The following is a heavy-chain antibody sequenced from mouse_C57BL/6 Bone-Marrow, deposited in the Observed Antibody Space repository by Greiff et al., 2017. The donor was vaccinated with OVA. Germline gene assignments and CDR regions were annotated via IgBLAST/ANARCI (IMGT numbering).Heavy chain of an antibody. D-gene: IGHD2-5*01. Sequence: EVQLQQSGPVLVKPGASVKMSCKASGYTFTDYYMNWVKQSHGKSLEWIGVINPYNGGTSYNQKFKGKATLTVDKSSRTAYMELNSLTSEDSAVYYCAIEGAYYSNYAWFAYWGQGTLVTVSA. J-gene: IGHJ3*01. V-gene: IGHV1-19*01. CDR1: GYTFTDYY. CDR2: INPYNGGT. CDR3: AIEGAYYSNYAWFAY.